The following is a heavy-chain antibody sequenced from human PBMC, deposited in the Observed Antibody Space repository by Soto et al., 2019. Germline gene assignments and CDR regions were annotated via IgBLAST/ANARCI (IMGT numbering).Heavy chain of an antibody. J-gene: IGHJ4*02. D-gene: IGHD1-26*01. CDR2: SYYGGSI. V-gene: IGHV4-31*03. CDR1: GGSITSEGYY. Sequence: SETLSLTCTVSGGSITSEGYYWSWIRQLPGKGLEWIGYSYYGGSIFYNPFLKSRASISAHSSKKQFSLKLSSVTGADTAVCYCARSRLREQHFDSWGRGTLVTVSP. CDR3: ARSRLREQHFDS.